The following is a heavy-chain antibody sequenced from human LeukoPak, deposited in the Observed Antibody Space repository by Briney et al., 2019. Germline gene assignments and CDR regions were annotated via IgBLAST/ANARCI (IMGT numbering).Heavy chain of an antibody. J-gene: IGHJ3*02. D-gene: IGHD4/OR15-4a*01. V-gene: IGHV4-59*01. CDR1: GGSISSYY. CDR2: IYYSGST. Sequence: PSETLPLTCTVSGGSISSYYWSWIRQPPGKGLEWIGYIYYSGSTNYNPSLKSRVTISVDTSKNQFSLKLSSVTAADTAVYYCARVRVPNSFDIWGQGTMVTVSS. CDR3: ARVRVPNSFDI.